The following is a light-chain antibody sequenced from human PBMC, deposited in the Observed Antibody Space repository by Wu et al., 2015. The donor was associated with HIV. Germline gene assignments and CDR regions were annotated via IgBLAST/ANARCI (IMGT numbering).Light chain of an antibody. J-gene: IGKJ1*01. CDR3: QHRNNWPPWT. CDR2: AAS. Sequence: DIQMTQSPSSLSASVGDRVTITCRASQGISNFLAWYQQKPGKPPKVLIYAASTLQSGVPSRFSGSGSGTDFTLTISSLEPEDFAVYYCQHRNNWPPWTFGQGTKVEIK. CDR1: QGISNF. V-gene: IGKV1-27*01.